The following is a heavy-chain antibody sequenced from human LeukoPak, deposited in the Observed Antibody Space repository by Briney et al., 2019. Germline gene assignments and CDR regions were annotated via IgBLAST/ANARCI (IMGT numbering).Heavy chain of an antibody. V-gene: IGHV4-59*08. CDR2: IYYSGST. Sequence: SETLSLTCTVSGGSISSYYWSWIRQPPGKGLEWIGYIYYSGSTNYNPSLKSRVTISVDTSKNHFSLRLSSVTAADTAVYYCARSGFYNTGWAHFDSWGQGALVTVSS. CDR1: GGSISSYY. CDR3: ARSGFYNTGWAHFDS. J-gene: IGHJ4*02. D-gene: IGHD6-19*01.